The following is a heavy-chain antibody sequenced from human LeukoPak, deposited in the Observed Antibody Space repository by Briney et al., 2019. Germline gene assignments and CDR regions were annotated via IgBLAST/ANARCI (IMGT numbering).Heavy chain of an antibody. J-gene: IGHJ4*02. CDR1: GGSISSGGYC. CDR2: IYHSGST. CDR3: ARDAIAAAGTGADY. V-gene: IGHV4-30-2*01. D-gene: IGHD6-13*01. Sequence: SETLSLTCTVSGGSISSGGYCWRWIRQPPGKGLEWIGYIYHSGSTYYNPSLKSRVTISVDRSKNQFSLKLSSVTAADTAVYYCARDAIAAAGTGADYWGQGTLDTVSS.